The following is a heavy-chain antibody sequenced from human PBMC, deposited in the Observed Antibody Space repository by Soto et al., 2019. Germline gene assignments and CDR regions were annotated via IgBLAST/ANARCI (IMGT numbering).Heavy chain of an antibody. CDR2: ISAHNGNT. CDR3: ARGRYGDY. J-gene: IGHJ4*02. CDR1: GYTFTSYG. D-gene: IGHD1-1*01. Sequence: QVHLVQSGAEVKKPGASVKFSCKASGYTFTSYGITWVRQAPGQGLEWMGWISAHNGNTDYAQKLQGRVIVTRDTSTSTAYMELRSLISDDTAVYYCARGRYGDYWDQGALVTVSS. V-gene: IGHV1-18*01.